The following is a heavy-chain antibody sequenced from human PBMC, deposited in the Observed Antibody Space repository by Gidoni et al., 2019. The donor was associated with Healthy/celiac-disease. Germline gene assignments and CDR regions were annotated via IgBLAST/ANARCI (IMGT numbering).Heavy chain of an antibody. CDR1: GGSFSGYY. CDR3: ARYCSGGSCYSDAFDI. V-gene: IGHV4-34*01. J-gene: IGHJ3*02. Sequence: QVQLQQWGAGLLKPSETLSLTCAVYGGSFSGYYWSWIRPPPGKGLEWIGEINHSGSTNYNPSLKSRVTISVDTSKNQFSLKLSSVTAADTAVYYCARYCSGGSCYSDAFDIWGQGTMVTVSS. CDR2: INHSGST. D-gene: IGHD2-15*01.